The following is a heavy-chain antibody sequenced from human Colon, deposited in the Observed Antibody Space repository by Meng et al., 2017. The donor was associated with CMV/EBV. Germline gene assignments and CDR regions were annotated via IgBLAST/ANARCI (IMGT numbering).Heavy chain of an antibody. CDR3: ATDHLWGMPN. V-gene: IGHV3-30*02. Sequence: VEAGGWGVDSWVSVHLSYGTSRFIFSHYSIRWVRQSPGKGLGWVAHIRFDGSQQFYVQSVKGRFTVSRHDPKNTLYLQMNDLRPEDTGVYYCATDHLWGMPNWGRGTLVTVSS. CDR2: IRFDGSQQ. D-gene: IGHD3-3*02. J-gene: IGHJ4*02. CDR1: RFIFSHYS.